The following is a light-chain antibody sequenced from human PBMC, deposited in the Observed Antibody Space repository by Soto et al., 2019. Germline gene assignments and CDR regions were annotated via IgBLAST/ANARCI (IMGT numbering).Light chain of an antibody. J-gene: IGKJ3*01. CDR3: QQYYSTPPT. CDR2: WAS. Sequence: DIVMTQSPDSLAVSLGERASINCKSSQSVLYNSNNRNYLAWYQQKPGQPPKLLIYWASTRESGVPDRFSGSGSWTDFTLTISSLQAGDVAVYYCQQYYSTPPTFGPGTKVDIK. V-gene: IGKV4-1*01. CDR1: QSVLYNSNNRNY.